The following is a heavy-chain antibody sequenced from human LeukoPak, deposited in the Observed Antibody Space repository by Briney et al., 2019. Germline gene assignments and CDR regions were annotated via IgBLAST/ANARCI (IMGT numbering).Heavy chain of an antibody. CDR1: GFXLGSYA. CDR2: ISGLDGTT. V-gene: IGHV3-23*01. Sequence: GGSLRLSCAASGFXLGSYAMSWVRQAPGKGLQWVSSISGLDGTTFYAVSVKGRFTISRDSSKNTLYLQMNSLRAEDTAVYYCAKEHSGSYPDPNRENWFDPWGQGTLVTVSS. D-gene: IGHD3-10*01. CDR3: AKEHSGSYPDPNRENWFDP. J-gene: IGHJ5*02.